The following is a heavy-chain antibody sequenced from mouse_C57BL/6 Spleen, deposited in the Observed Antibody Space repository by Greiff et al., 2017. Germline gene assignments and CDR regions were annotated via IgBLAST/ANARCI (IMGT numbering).Heavy chain of an antibody. CDR2: FYPRSGNT. D-gene: IGHD1-1*01. Sequence: VQLQASGAELARPGASVKLSCKASGYTFTSYGISWVKQRTGQGLEWIGEFYPRSGNTYYNEKFKGKATLTADKSSSTAYMELRSLTSEDSAVYFCARFGHSSPYYFDYWGQGTTLTVSS. CDR3: ARFGHSSPYYFDY. CDR1: GYTFTSYG. J-gene: IGHJ2*01. V-gene: IGHV1-81*01.